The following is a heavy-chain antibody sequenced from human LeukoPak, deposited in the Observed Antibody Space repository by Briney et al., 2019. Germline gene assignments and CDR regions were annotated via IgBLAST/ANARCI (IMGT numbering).Heavy chain of an antibody. D-gene: IGHD3-22*01. CDR1: GYTFTNYG. V-gene: IGHV1-18*01. J-gene: IGHJ4*02. CDR3: ARTGTGGYYYDRSGYSLDY. CDR2: ISGYNGHT. Sequence: ASVTVSCKASGYTFTNYGITWVRQAPGQGLEWMGWISGYNGHTNYAQRLQGRVTMTTDTSTSTAYMELRSLSSDDTAVYYCARTGTGGYYYDRSGYSLDYWGQGTLVTVSS.